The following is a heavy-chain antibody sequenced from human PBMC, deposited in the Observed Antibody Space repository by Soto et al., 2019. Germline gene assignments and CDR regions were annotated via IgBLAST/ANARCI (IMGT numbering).Heavy chain of an antibody. J-gene: IGHJ4*02. CDR3: AKNSGRVVPAAHVGY. Sequence: GGSLRLSCAASGFTFSSYAMSWVRQAPGKGLEWVSAISGSGGSTYYADSVKGRFTISRDNSKNTLYLQVNSLRAEDTAVYYCAKNSGRVVPAAHVGYWGQGTLVTVSS. CDR1: GFTFSSYA. CDR2: ISGSGGST. D-gene: IGHD2-2*01. V-gene: IGHV3-23*01.